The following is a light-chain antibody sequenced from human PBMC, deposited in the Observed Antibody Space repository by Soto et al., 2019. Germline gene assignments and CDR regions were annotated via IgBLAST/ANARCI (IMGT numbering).Light chain of an antibody. CDR3: QSYDSSLSVV. CDR1: NIGSKS. Sequence: SYELTQPPSVSVAPGKTARITCGGNNIGSKSVHWYQQKPGQAPVLVIYYDSDRPSGIPERFSGSNSGNTATLTISRVEAGDEADYYCQSYDSSLSVVFGGGTKLTVL. V-gene: IGLV3-21*01. J-gene: IGLJ2*01. CDR2: YDS.